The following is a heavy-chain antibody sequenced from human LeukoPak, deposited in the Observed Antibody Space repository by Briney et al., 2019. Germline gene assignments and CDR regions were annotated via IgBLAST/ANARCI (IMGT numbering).Heavy chain of an antibody. CDR2: VYYNGSS. CDR1: GGTISSYY. V-gene: IGHV4-59*08. J-gene: IGHJ4*02. CDR3: ARHYDSSGYLYYFDY. Sequence: SETLSLTCAVSGGTISSYYWSWVRQPPGKGLDWIGYVYYNGSSKYNPYLKSRGTISVDTTKNQSCLKLSSVTAADTAVYYCARHYDSSGYLYYFDYWGQRALVTVSS. D-gene: IGHD3-22*01.